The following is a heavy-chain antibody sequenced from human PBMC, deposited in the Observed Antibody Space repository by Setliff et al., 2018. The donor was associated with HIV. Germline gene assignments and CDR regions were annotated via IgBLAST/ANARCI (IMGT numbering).Heavy chain of an antibody. CDR3: ARSSTPDTRAYYPDY. J-gene: IGHJ4*02. V-gene: IGHV4-59*01. Sequence: PSETLSLTCSVSGGSMTRNYWSWIRQPPGKGLEWIGYIYYSGTTNYNPSLKSRVTFSVDMSKTQVSLKLTSVTAADTAMYFCARSSTPDTRAYYPDYWGQGTLVTVSS. D-gene: IGHD3-22*01. CDR2: IYYSGTT. CDR1: GGSMTRNY.